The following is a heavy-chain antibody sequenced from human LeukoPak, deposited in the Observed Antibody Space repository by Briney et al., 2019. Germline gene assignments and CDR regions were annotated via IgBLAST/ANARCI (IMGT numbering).Heavy chain of an antibody. D-gene: IGHD2-2*01. V-gene: IGHV5-51*01. Sequence: GESLKISCKGSGYSFTSYWIGWVRQMPGKGLEWMGIIYPGDSDTRYSPSFQGQVTISADKSISTACLQWSSLKASDTAMYYCARHSVDCSSTSCFVYYYYGMDVWGQGTTVTVSS. CDR3: ARHSVDCSSTSCFVYYYYGMDV. CDR2: IYPGDSDT. J-gene: IGHJ6*02. CDR1: GYSFTSYW.